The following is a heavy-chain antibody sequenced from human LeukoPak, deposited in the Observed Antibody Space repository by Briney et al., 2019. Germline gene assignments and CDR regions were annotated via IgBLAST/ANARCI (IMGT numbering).Heavy chain of an antibody. J-gene: IGHJ4*02. CDR3: AGGDSSGYYYDY. Sequence: GASAKVSCKASGGTFSSYAISWVRQAPGQGLEWMGGIIPIFGTANYAQKFQGRVTITTDESTSTAYMELSSLRSEDTAVYYCAGGDSSGYYYDYWGQGTLVTVSS. CDR1: GGTFSSYA. D-gene: IGHD3-22*01. CDR2: IIPIFGTA. V-gene: IGHV1-69*05.